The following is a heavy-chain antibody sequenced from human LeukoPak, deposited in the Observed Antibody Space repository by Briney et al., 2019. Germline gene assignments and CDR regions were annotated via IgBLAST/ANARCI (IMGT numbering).Heavy chain of an antibody. CDR3: ARRDPGETPMGNWFDP. J-gene: IGHJ5*02. CDR1: GYSISDAYF. CDR2: MYHNGTT. V-gene: IGHV4-38-2*01. D-gene: IGHD5-18*01. Sequence: SETLSLTCAVSGYSISDAYFWGWIRQPPGKGLEWIGSMYHNGTTYYNPSLRSRVIISFDTSKNQFYLKLSSVTAADTAAYYCARRDPGETPMGNWFDPWGQGTLVTVSS.